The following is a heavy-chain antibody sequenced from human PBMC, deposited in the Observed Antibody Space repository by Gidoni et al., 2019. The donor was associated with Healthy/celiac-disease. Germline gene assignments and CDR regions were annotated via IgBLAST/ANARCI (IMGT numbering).Heavy chain of an antibody. V-gene: IGHV4-59*01. CDR2: IYYSGST. J-gene: IGHJ3*02. D-gene: IGHD4-17*01. Sequence: QVQLHESGPGLVQPSETLSLTCTVSGGSLSSYYWSLSRQRPAKGLEWIGYIYYSGSTNYNPSRKSRVTISVDTSKNQFSLKLSSVTAADTAVYYCARGYDDYGDYVGACDIWGQGTMVTVSS. CDR1: GGSLSSYY. CDR3: ARGYDDYGDYVGACDI.